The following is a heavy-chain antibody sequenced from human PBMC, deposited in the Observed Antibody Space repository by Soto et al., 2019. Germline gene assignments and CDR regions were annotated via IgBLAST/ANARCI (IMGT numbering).Heavy chain of an antibody. CDR1: GLTISGKKY. CDR2: LYDVDGS. CDR3: ATWHEREHAFDV. V-gene: IGHV3-53*01. J-gene: IGHJ3*01. Sequence: DVQLVESGGGVIQPGESLRLSCAAFGLTISGKKYVAWVRQAPGKGLEWVSALYDVDGSFYADSVTGRFTTSSDSSKTTVYLPMNDLRPDDTAVYYCATWHEREHAFDVWGQGTTVTISS. D-gene: IGHD1-1*01.